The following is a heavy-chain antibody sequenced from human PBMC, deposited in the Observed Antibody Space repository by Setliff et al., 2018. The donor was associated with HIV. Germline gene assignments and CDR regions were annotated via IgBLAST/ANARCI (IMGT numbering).Heavy chain of an antibody. Sequence: PSETLSLTCTVSGDSISSHYWNWIRQPPGKALEWIGYIYYSGSTNYNPSFESRVTISVDRSKRQFSLNLSSVTAADTAIYYCTRGPEGVAGGDYWGQGILVTVSS. CDR2: IYYSGST. CDR3: TRGPEGVAGGDY. J-gene: IGHJ4*02. CDR1: GDSISSHY. D-gene: IGHD3-3*01. V-gene: IGHV4-59*11.